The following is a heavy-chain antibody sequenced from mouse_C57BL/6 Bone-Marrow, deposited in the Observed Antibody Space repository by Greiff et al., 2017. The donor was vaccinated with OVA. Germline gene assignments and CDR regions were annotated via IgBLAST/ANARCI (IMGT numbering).Heavy chain of an antibody. V-gene: IGHV6-3*01. Sequence: EVQLVESGGGLVQPGGSMKLSCVASGFTFSNYWMNWVRQSPEKGLEWVAQIRLKSDNYATHYAESVKGRFTISRDDSKSSVYLQMNYLRAEDTGIYYCTVVSLGSSSHWYFDVWGTGTTVTVSS. J-gene: IGHJ1*03. CDR3: TVVSLGSSSHWYFDV. CDR2: IRLKSDNYAT. CDR1: GFTFSNYW. D-gene: IGHD1-1*01.